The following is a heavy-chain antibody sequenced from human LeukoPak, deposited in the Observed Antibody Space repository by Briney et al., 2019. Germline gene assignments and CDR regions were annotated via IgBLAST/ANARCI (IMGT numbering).Heavy chain of an antibody. CDR3: ARGTWDC. J-gene: IGHJ4*02. Sequence: GGSLRLSCVASGFAVSSNYMTWVRQAPGKGLEWVSVIYSDGSTFYADSVKGRFTISRDNAKNTLYLQMMSLRAEDTAVYYCARGTWDCWGQGTLVTVSS. V-gene: IGHV3-53*01. CDR2: IYSDGST. CDR1: GFAVSSNY.